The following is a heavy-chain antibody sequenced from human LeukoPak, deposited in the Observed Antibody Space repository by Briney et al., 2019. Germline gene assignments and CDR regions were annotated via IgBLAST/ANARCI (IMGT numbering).Heavy chain of an antibody. Sequence: GESLKISCKGSGYSFTSYWIGWVRQMPEKGVEWMGIIYPGDSDTRYSPSFQGQVTISADKSISTAYLQWSSLKASDTAMYYCASLLRYCSSTSCQGAFDYWGQGTLVTVSS. D-gene: IGHD2-2*01. CDR1: GYSFTSYW. V-gene: IGHV5-51*01. CDR3: ASLLRYCSSTSCQGAFDY. CDR2: IYPGDSDT. J-gene: IGHJ4*02.